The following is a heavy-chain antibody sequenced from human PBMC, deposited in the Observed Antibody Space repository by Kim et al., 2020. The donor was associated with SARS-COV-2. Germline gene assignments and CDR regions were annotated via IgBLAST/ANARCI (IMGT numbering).Heavy chain of an antibody. CDR2: VSYEGTNT. CDR3: VKEAAFSTIVEDYYFDY. V-gene: IGHV3-30*18. J-gene: IGHJ4*02. Sequence: GGSLRLSCVASGFPFSNYGMHWVRQAPGKGLEWVGIVSYEGTNTYYAGSVKGRFTISRDNSKNTLYLQMNSLKTEDTALYYCVKEAAFSTIVEDYYFDYWGQGTLVTVSS. D-gene: IGHD1-1*01. CDR1: GFPFSNYG.